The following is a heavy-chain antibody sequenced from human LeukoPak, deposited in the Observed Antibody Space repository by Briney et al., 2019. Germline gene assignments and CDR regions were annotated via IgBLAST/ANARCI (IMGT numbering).Heavy chain of an antibody. CDR1: GFTFSNYD. J-gene: IGHJ3*02. CDR2: IRYDGSNK. CDR3: AKGPDPSSTFDI. Sequence: GGSLRLSCAASGFTFSNYDMHWVRQAPGKGLEWVGFIRYDGSNKYYADSVKGRFTISRDNSKSTLYMQMNGLRAEDTALYYCAKGPDPSSTFDIWGQGTMVTVSS. V-gene: IGHV3-30*02. D-gene: IGHD2-15*01.